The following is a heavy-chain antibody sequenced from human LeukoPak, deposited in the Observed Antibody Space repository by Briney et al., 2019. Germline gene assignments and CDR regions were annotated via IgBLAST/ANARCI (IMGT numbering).Heavy chain of an antibody. CDR2: INTDGSTT. V-gene: IGHV3-74*01. CDR1: GFTFSTYW. CDR3: ARGYSGTVGY. Sequence: GGSLRLSCAASGFTFSTYWMHWLRQVPGKGPVWVSSINTDGSTTRYADSAKGRFTISRDNAKNTVYLQVNNLRAEDTAVYSCARGYSGTVGYWGQGTLVTVSS. D-gene: IGHD3-10*01. J-gene: IGHJ4*02.